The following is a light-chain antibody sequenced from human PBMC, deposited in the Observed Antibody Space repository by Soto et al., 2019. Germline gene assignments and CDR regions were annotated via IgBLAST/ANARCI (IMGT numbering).Light chain of an antibody. CDR3: QTWGTGIVV. V-gene: IGLV4-69*01. CDR2: LNSDGSH. J-gene: IGLJ2*01. Sequence: HLVLTQSPSASASLGASVKLTCTLSSGHSSYAIAWHQQQPEKGPRYLMKLNSDGSHSKGDGIPDRFSGSSSGAERYLTISSPQSEDEADYYCQTWGTGIVVFGGGTKLTVL. CDR1: SGHSSYA.